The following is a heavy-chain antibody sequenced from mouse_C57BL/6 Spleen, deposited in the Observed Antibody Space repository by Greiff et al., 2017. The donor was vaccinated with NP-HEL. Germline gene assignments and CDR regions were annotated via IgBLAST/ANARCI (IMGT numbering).Heavy chain of an antibody. CDR1: GYAFSSYW. CDR2: IYPGDGDT. J-gene: IGHJ1*03. V-gene: IGHV1-80*01. D-gene: IGHD2-5*01. CDR3: ARSASYYSNYFWYFDV. Sequence: VKLQQSGAELVKPGASVKISCKASGYAFSSYWMNWVKQRPGKGLEWIGQIYPGDGDTNYNGKFKGKATLTADKSSSTAYMQLSSLTSEDSAVYFCARSASYYSNYFWYFDVWGTRTTVTVSS.